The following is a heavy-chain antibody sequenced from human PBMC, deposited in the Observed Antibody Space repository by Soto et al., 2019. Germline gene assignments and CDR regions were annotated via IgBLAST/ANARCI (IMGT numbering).Heavy chain of an antibody. CDR1: GYTFTSYG. V-gene: IGHV1-18*01. CDR3: ARDRLAAAAPYGAYYMDV. D-gene: IGHD6-13*01. CDR2: ISAYNGNT. Sequence: GPSVKVSCKASGYTFTSYGISWVRQAPGQGLEWMGWISAYNGNTNYAQKLQGRVTMTTDTSTSTAYMELRSLRSDDTAVYYCARDRLAAAAPYGAYYMDVWGKGTTVTVSS. J-gene: IGHJ6*03.